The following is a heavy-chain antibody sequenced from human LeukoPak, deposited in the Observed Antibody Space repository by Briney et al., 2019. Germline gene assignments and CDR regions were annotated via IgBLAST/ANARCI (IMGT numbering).Heavy chain of an antibody. D-gene: IGHD2-2*01. CDR3: AKEPYCSSTSCIGEYFQR. J-gene: IGHJ1*01. V-gene: IGHV3-21*01. Sequence: GGSLRLSCAASGFSFSSYSMNWVRQAPGKGLEWVSYISSSDSYIYYADSLKGRFTISRDNSKNTLYLQMNSLRAEDTAVYYCAKEPYCSSTSCIGEYFQRWGQGTLVTVSS. CDR1: GFSFSSYS. CDR2: ISSSDSYI.